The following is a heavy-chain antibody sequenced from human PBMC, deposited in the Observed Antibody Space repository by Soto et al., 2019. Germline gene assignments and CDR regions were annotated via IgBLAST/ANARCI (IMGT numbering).Heavy chain of an antibody. D-gene: IGHD1-1*01. CDR2: INHSGST. Sequence: SLTCAVYGGSFSGYYWSWIRQPPGKGLEWIGEINHSGSTNYNPSLKSRVTISVDTSKNQFSLKLSSVTAADTAVYYCARWDWTYHYYGMDVWGQGTTVTVSS. CDR3: ARWDWTYHYYGMDV. V-gene: IGHV4-34*01. J-gene: IGHJ6*02. CDR1: GGSFSGYY.